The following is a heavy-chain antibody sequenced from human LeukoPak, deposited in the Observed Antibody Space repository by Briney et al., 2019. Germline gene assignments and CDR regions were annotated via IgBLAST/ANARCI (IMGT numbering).Heavy chain of an antibody. Sequence: SETLSPTCTVSGGSISSYYWSWIRQPPGKGLEWIGYIYYSGSTNYNPSLKSRVTISVDTSKNQFSLKLSSVTAADTAVYYCARDRDSSDAFDIWGQGTMVTVSS. V-gene: IGHV4-59*01. CDR1: GGSISSYY. J-gene: IGHJ3*02. CDR3: ARDRDSSDAFDI. D-gene: IGHD6-6*01. CDR2: IYYSGST.